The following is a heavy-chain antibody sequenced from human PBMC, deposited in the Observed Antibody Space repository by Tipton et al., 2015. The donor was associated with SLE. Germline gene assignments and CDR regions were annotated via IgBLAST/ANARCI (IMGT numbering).Heavy chain of an antibody. Sequence: SLRLSCAASGFTFSSYAMHWVRQAPGKGLEWVAVISYDGSNKYYADSVKGRFTISRDNAKNSLYLQMNSLRAEDTAVYYCARGGAAAGTYYFDYWGQGTLVTVSS. D-gene: IGHD6-13*01. V-gene: IGHV3-30*04. CDR1: GFTFSSYA. J-gene: IGHJ4*02. CDR2: ISYDGSNK. CDR3: ARGGAAAGTYYFDY.